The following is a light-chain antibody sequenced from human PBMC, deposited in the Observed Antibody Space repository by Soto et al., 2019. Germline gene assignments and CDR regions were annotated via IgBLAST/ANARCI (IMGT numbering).Light chain of an antibody. V-gene: IGKV1-5*01. J-gene: IGKJ1*01. CDR2: DAS. Sequence: DIQMTQSPSTLSASVGDRVTITCRASQNVNKWLAWFQQKPGKVPKLLIFDASTLQTGVPSRFGGGGSGTEFTLTISGLQPEDVATYYCQKYNSAPRTFGQGTKVEIK. CDR3: QKYNSAPRT. CDR1: QNVNKW.